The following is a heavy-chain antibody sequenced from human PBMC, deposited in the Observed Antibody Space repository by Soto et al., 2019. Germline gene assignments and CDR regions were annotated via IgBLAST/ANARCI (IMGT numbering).Heavy chain of an antibody. CDR1: GFTFSSYA. J-gene: IGHJ4*02. CDR3: VKGDVITFGGVIGGFDY. V-gene: IGHV3-64D*08. CDR2: ISSNGGST. D-gene: IGHD3-16*02. Sequence: GGSLRLSCSASGFTFSSYAMHWVRQAPGKGLEYVSAISSNGGSTYYADSVKGRFTISRDNSKNTLYLQMSSLRAEDTAVYYCVKGDVITFGGVIGGFDYWGQGTLVTVSS.